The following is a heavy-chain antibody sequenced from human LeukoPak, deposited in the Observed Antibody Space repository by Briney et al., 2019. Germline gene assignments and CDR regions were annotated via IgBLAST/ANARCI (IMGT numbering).Heavy chain of an antibody. CDR1: GGSISSSSYY. D-gene: IGHD3-10*01. V-gene: IGHV4-39*07. Sequence: SETLSLTCTVSGGSISSSSYYWGWIRQPPGKGLEWIGSFYYSGSTYYNPSLKSRVTISVDTSKNQFSLHLSSVTAADTAVYYCARAPYGSATNNYYMDVWGKGTTVTVSS. CDR2: FYYSGST. J-gene: IGHJ6*03. CDR3: ARAPYGSATNNYYMDV.